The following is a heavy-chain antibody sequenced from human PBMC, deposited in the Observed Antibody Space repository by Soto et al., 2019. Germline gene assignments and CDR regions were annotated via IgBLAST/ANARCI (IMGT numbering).Heavy chain of an antibody. D-gene: IGHD3-9*01. J-gene: IGHJ5*02. CDR2: ISSSRTSV. Sequence: EVRLVESGGGLVKPGGSLRLSCAASGFTFSSYTMNWVRQAPGKGLECVSSISSSRTSVYYADSVKGRFTISRDNAKHSLYLQTNSLRAEDTAVYYCASGPYFEILTGYFDPWGQGTLVTVSS. V-gene: IGHV3-21*01. CDR3: ASGPYFEILTGYFDP. CDR1: GFTFSSYT.